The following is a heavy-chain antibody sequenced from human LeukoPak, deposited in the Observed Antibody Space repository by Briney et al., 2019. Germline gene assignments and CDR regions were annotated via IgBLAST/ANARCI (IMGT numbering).Heavy chain of an antibody. D-gene: IGHD2/OR15-2a*01. J-gene: IGHJ3*02. V-gene: IGHV5-51*01. CDR2: IYPGDSDT. CDR3: ARRGVTTFDAFDI. CDR1: GYSFTSYW. Sequence: PGESLKISCKGSGYSFTSYWIGWVRQMPGKGLEWMGIIYPGDSDTRNSPSFQGQVTIAADKSISTAYLQWSSLKASDTAMYYCARRGVTTFDAFDIWGQGTMVTVSS.